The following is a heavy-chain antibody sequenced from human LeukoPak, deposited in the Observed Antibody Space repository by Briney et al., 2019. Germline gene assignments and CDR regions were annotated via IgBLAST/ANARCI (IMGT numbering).Heavy chain of an antibody. D-gene: IGHD2-2*02. J-gene: IGHJ5*02. CDR2: ISGTSSST. CDR1: GFTFGNYA. V-gene: IGHV3-23*01. CDR3: AKASVAIPQYCNS. Sequence: GGSLRLSCEASGFTFGNYAMNWVRQAPGKGLEWVSTISGTSSSTYYADSAKGRFTISRDNSKDTLFLQLNSLTAADTAMYFCAKASVAIPQYCNSWGQGTLVTVSS.